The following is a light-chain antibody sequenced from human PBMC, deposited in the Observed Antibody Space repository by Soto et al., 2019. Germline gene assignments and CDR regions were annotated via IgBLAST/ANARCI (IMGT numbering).Light chain of an antibody. J-gene: IGKJ1*01. CDR3: QKYSSYSPWT. CDR1: QSISSW. V-gene: IGKV1-5*01. Sequence: DIQMTQSPSTLSASVGDRVTITCRASQSISSWLAWYQQKPGRAPKLLIHGASTLESGVPSRFSGSGSGTQFTLTISSPQPDDFATYYCQKYSSYSPWTFAQGTKVEIK. CDR2: GAS.